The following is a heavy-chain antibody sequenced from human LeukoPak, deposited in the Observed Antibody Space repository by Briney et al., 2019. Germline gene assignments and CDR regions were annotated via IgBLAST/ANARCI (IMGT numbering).Heavy chain of an antibody. V-gene: IGHV3-23*01. CDR3: AKDQPVAGSYPVADS. CDR2: ISGSGNSP. J-gene: IGHJ5*01. Sequence: PGGSLRLSCEVSGFTFSSYHMNWVRQAPGKGLEWVSTISGSGNSPYYADSVKGRFTISRDNSKNTLYLQMHSLRVEDTAVYYCAKDQPVAGSYPVADSWGQGTLVTVSS. D-gene: IGHD1-26*01. CDR1: GFTFSSYH.